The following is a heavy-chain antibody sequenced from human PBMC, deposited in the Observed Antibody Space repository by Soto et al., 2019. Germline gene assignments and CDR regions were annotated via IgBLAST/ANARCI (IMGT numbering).Heavy chain of an antibody. Sequence: SETLSLTCTVSGGSISSGDYYWSWIRQPPGRGLEWIGYIYYSGSTYYNPSLKSRVTISVDTSKNQFSLKLSSVTAADTAVYYCARGRWRDCSGGSCYWFDPWGQGTLVTVSS. CDR2: IYYSGST. CDR3: ARGRWRDCSGGSCYWFDP. V-gene: IGHV4-30-4*01. CDR1: GGSISSGDYY. J-gene: IGHJ5*02. D-gene: IGHD2-15*01.